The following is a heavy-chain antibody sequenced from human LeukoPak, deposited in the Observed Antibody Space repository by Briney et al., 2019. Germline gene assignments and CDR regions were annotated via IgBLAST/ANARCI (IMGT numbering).Heavy chain of an antibody. Sequence: PGGSLRLSCAASGFTFSSYAMSWVRQAPGKGLEWVSAISGSGGSTYYADSVKGRFTISRDNSKNTLYLQVNSLRAEDTAVYSCARVSVGATSIYFDYWGQGTLVTVSS. D-gene: IGHD1-26*01. CDR3: ARVSVGATSIYFDY. V-gene: IGHV3-23*01. J-gene: IGHJ4*02. CDR1: GFTFSSYA. CDR2: ISGSGGST.